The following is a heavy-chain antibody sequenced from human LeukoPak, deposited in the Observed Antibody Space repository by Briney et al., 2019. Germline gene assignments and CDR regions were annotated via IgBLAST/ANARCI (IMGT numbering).Heavy chain of an antibody. J-gene: IGHJ4*02. D-gene: IGHD3-22*01. CDR3: SRGLVGYYHDSSTYPDS. CDR1: GFTFSSYW. Sequence: GGSLRLSCAGSGFTFSSYWMHWVRQAPGKGLVWVSRINSDGSSTIYADSVKGRFTISRDNAKNTLYLQLDSLTAGDTAVYYCSRGLVGYYHDSSTYPDSWGQGTLVTVSS. CDR2: INSDGSST. V-gene: IGHV3-74*01.